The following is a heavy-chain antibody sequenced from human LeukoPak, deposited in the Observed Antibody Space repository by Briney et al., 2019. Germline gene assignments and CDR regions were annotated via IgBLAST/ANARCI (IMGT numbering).Heavy chain of an antibody. D-gene: IGHD3-10*01. V-gene: IGHV3-30*18. CDR2: ISYDGSNK. CDR3: AKDALWFGELFWYDY. CDR1: GFTFSSYG. Sequence: GGSLRLSCAASGFTFSSYGMHWVRQAPGKGLEWVAVISYDGSNKYYADSVKGRFTISRGNSKNTLHLQMNSLRAEDTAVYYCAKDALWFGELFWYDYWGQGTLVTVSS. J-gene: IGHJ4*02.